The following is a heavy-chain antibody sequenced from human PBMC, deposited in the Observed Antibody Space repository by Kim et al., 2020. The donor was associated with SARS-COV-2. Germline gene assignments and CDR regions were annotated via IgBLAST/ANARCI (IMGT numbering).Heavy chain of an antibody. J-gene: IGHJ3*02. D-gene: IGHD3-22*01. CDR3: ARGDSSGDAFDI. Sequence: SNADAAKGRFTISRDNAKNTLYLQMNRLRAEDTALYYCARGDSSGDAFDIWGQGTMVTVSS. V-gene: IGHV3-74*01.